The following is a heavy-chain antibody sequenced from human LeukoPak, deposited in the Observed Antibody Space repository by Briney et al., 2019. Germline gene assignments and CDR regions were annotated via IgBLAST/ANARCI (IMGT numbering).Heavy chain of an antibody. Sequence: GGSLRLSCAASGFTFSSHWMHWVRQVPGKGLVWVSRISTDGIATTYPDFGKGRFTISIDKDKNTLYLQMNSLSGEDTALYYCARDAGTLESGNSDWSLNWFDSWGQGTLVTVSS. CDR3: ARDAGTLESGNSDWSLNWFDS. D-gene: IGHD3-9*01. J-gene: IGHJ5*01. CDR1: GFTFSSHW. V-gene: IGHV3-74*01. CDR2: ISTDGIAT.